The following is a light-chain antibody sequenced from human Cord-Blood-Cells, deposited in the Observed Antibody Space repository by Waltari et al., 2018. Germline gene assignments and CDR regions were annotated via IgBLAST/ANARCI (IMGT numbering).Light chain of an antibody. CDR2: GNS. CDR1: SSNIGAGYD. Sequence: QSVLTQPPSVSGAPGQRVTIPCTGSSSNIGAGYDVHWYQQLPGTAPKLSIYGNSNRPSGVPDRFSGSKSGTSASLAITGLQAEDEADYYCQSYDSSLSGAWVFGGGTKLTVL. J-gene: IGLJ3*02. CDR3: QSYDSSLSGAWV. V-gene: IGLV1-40*01.